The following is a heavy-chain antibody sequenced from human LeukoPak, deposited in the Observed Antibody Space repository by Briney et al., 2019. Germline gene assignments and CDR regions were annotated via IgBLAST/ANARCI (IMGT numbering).Heavy chain of an antibody. CDR2: ISYDGSNK. V-gene: IGHV3-30*18. D-gene: IGHD4-11*01. J-gene: IGHJ4*02. CDR3: AKAIDYSNAPSWY. CDR1: GFTFSIYG. Sequence: AGGSLRLSCAASGFTFSIYGMHWVRQAPGKGLEWGAVISYDGSNKYYADSVKGRFTISRDNSKNTLYLQMNSLRAEDTAVYYCAKAIDYSNAPSWYWGQGTLVTVSS.